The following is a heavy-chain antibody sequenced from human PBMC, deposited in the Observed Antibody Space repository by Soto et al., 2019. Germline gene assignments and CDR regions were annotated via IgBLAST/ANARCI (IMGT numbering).Heavy chain of an antibody. Sequence: ASVKVSCKASGYTFTDYHIHWVRQAPGQGLEFMGWINANNGGAGSAQQFQGRVTVTRDTSITTVYMELSNLRSDDTAVYYCARVVEDSSTWFDPWGQGTLVTVSS. V-gene: IGHV1-2*02. D-gene: IGHD6-6*01. CDR1: GYTFTDYH. CDR2: INANNGGA. J-gene: IGHJ5*02. CDR3: ARVVEDSSTWFDP.